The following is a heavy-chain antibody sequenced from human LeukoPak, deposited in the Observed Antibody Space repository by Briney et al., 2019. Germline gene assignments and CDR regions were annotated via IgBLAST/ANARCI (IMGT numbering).Heavy chain of an antibody. CDR2: ISESGDVT. Sequence: GGSLRLSCVVSGFTFSSYPMSWVRQAPGKGLEWVTVISESGDVTHYADSMKGRFTISRDNSKSTLNLQMNSLRDEDTAIYYCARDSSHYLGSSDYWGQGTLVTVSP. CDR3: ARDSSHYLGSSDY. J-gene: IGHJ4*02. CDR1: GFTFSSYP. V-gene: IGHV3-23*01. D-gene: IGHD6-6*01.